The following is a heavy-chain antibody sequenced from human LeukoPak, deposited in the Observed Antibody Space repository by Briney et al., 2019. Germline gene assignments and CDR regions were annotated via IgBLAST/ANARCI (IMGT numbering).Heavy chain of an antibody. CDR1: GFTFSSYG. D-gene: IGHD1-26*01. CDR3: ARDGGSYFDY. CDR2: ISGSGDNT. J-gene: IGHJ4*02. V-gene: IGHV3-23*01. Sequence: GGSLRLSCAASGFTFSSYGMSWVRQAPGKGLEWVSAISGSGDNTYYADPVKGRFTISRDNSKNTLYLQMNSLRAEDTAVYYCARDGGSYFDYWGQGTLVTVSS.